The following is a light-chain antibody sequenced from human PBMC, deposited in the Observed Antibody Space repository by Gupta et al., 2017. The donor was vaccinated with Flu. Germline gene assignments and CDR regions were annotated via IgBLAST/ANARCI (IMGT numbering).Light chain of an antibody. CDR3: QQADSFPLT. CDR1: QAISDW. V-gene: IGKV1-12*01. J-gene: IGKJ4*01. CDR2: GAS. Sequence: EIQMTQSPSSVSASIGDRVTITCRASQAISDWLVWYQQKPGEAPKLLIYGASTLQGGVPSRFSGRGSGTEFTLTINSLQPEDFATYYCQQADSFPLTFAGGTKVEIK.